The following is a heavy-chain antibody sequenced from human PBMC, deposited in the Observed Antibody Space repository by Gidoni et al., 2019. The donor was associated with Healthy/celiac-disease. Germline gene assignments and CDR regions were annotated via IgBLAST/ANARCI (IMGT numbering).Heavy chain of an antibody. CDR2: ISAYNGNT. Sequence: QVQLVQSGAAVKKPGASVTVSCKASGYTFTSYGIRWVRQAPGQGLEWMGWISAYNGNTNYAQKLQGRVTMTTDASTSTAYMELRSLRSDDTAVYYCARATGYSSSWYEGAPNDYWGQGTLVTVSS. CDR3: ARATGYSSSWYEGAPNDY. V-gene: IGHV1-18*01. J-gene: IGHJ4*02. D-gene: IGHD6-13*01. CDR1: GYTFTSYG.